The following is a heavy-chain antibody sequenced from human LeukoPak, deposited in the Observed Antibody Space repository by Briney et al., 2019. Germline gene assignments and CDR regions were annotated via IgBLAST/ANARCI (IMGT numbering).Heavy chain of an antibody. D-gene: IGHD1-26*01. J-gene: IGHJ4*02. V-gene: IGHV1-2*02. CDR3: ARALRSGSYREFGY. CDR1: GYTFTGYY. CDR2: INPNSGGT. Sequence: GASVKVSCKASGYTFTGYYVHWVRQAPGQGLEWMGWINPNSGGTNYAPKFQGRATMTRDTSIYTAYMELSKLRSDDTAVYYCARALRSGSYREFGYWGQGALVTVSS.